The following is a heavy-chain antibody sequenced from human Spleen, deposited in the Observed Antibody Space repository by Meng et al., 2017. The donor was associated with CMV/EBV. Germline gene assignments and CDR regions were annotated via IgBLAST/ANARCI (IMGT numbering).Heavy chain of an antibody. CDR3: ARVRCSGGSCYLDY. Sequence: EVQLVESGGGLIQPGGSLRLSCAASGFTVDSYYMSWVRQAPGKGLVWVSRISNGGSSTTYADSVKGRFTISRDNAKNTLYLQMNSLRAEDTAVYYCARVRCSGGSCYLDYWGQGTLVTVSS. D-gene: IGHD2-15*01. J-gene: IGHJ4*02. CDR1: GFTVDSYY. V-gene: IGHV3-74*02. CDR2: ISNGGSST.